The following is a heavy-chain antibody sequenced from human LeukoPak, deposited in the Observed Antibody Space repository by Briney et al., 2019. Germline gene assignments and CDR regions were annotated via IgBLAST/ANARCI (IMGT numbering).Heavy chain of an antibody. CDR2: VRNDGGDK. CDR3: AKHYYGSGSQKYYFDY. Sequence: GRSLRLSCAASGFIFSDYGMHWVRQAPGKGLERVTMVRNDGGDKYYADSVRGRFTISRDNSKNTLYLQMNSLRPEDTAVYYCAKHYYGSGSQKYYFDYWGQGTLVTVSS. CDR1: GFIFSDYG. J-gene: IGHJ4*02. D-gene: IGHD3-10*01. V-gene: IGHV3-30*02.